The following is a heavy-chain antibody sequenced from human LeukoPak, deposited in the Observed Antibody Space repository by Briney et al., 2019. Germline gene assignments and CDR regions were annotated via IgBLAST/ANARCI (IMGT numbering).Heavy chain of an antibody. CDR3: AREDFYDSGSNDY. Sequence: PGRSLRLSCAASGFTFSRYGMHWVRQAPGKGLEWVAVISYDGSNKYYADSVKGRFTISRDNSKNTLYLQMNSLRAEGTAVYYCAREDFYDSGSNDYWGQGTLVTVSS. J-gene: IGHJ4*02. V-gene: IGHV3-30*03. D-gene: IGHD3-22*01. CDR1: GFTFSRYG. CDR2: ISYDGSNK.